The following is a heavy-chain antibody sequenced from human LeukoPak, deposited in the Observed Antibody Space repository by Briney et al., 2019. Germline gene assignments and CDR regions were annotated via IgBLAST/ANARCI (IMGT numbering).Heavy chain of an antibody. Sequence: GRSLRLSCAASGFTFSTYTMHWVRQAPGKGLDWVAFISNDGSKIYYADSVRGRFTISRDNSKNTLDLQMNSLRVEDTAVYYCARDPGAGPELTTLFLDYWGQGTLVTVSS. J-gene: IGHJ4*02. CDR1: GFTFSTYT. V-gene: IGHV3-30-3*01. D-gene: IGHD4-11*01. CDR3: ARDPGAGPELTTLFLDY. CDR2: ISNDGSKI.